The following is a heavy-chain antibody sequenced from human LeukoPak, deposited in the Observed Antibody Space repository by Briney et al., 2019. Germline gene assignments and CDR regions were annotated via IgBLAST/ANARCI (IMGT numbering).Heavy chain of an antibody. CDR3: ARDPFYGDADFDY. CDR2: IKSDGSST. CDR1: GFTFSNYW. D-gene: IGHD4-17*01. J-gene: IGHJ4*02. Sequence: GGSLRLSCAASGFTFSNYWMHWVRQAPGKGLVWVSRIKSDGSSTTYADSVKGLFTISRDNAKNMVYLQMNSLRAEDTAVYYCARDPFYGDADFDYWGQGTLVTVSS. V-gene: IGHV3-74*01.